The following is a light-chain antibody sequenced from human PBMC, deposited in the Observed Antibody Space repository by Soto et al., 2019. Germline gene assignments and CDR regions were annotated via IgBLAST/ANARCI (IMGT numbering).Light chain of an antibody. V-gene: IGKV3-20*01. Sequence: EIVLTQSPATLSLSPGERATLSCRASQGVNTYLAWYQQKPGQAPRLVIYGASSRATGIPARFSGSGSGTDFTLTISRLEPEDFAVYYCQQYGNSSWTFGQGTKVDIK. CDR3: QQYGNSSWT. CDR1: QGVNTY. CDR2: GAS. J-gene: IGKJ1*01.